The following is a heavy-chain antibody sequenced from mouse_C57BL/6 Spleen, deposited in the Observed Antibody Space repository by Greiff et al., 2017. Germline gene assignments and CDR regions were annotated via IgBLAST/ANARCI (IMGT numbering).Heavy chain of an antibody. CDR1: GFSLTSYA. Sequence: VHLVESGPGLVAPSQSLSITCTVSGFSLTSYAISWVRQPPGKSLEWLVLIWPGGGTNYNSALNSILSISEDNSKSQVFLKMNSLQTHDTARYYGAIPFYCYGSNYEGYYAMGYWGQGTWDTVYS. D-gene: IGHD1-1*01. J-gene: IGHJ4*01. V-gene: IGHV2-9-1*01. CDR2: IWPGGGT. CDR3: AIPFYCYGSNYEGYYAMGY.